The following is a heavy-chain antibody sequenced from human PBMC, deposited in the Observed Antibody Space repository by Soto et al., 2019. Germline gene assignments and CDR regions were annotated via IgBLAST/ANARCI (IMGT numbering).Heavy chain of an antibody. J-gene: IGHJ3*02. CDR2: IYSGGST. V-gene: IGHV3-66*01. CDR3: ARVRRRFEESDAFDI. D-gene: IGHD3-10*01. Sequence: GGSLRLSCAASGFTVSSNYMSWVRQAPGKGLEWVSVIYSGGSTYYADSVKGRFTISRDNSKNTLYLQMNSLRAEDTAVFYCARVRRRFEESDAFDISGQGTMLTVSS. CDR1: GFTVSSNY.